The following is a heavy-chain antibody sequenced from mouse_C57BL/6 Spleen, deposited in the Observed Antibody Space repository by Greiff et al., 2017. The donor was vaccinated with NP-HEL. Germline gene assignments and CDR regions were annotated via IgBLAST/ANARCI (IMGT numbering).Heavy chain of an antibody. CDR3: ARDGAGTDY. CDR2: IDPADSYT. Sequence: VQLQQSGAELVMPGASVKLSCKASGYTFTSYWMHWVKQRPGQGLEWIGEIDPADSYTNYNQKFKGKSTLTVDKSSSTAYMQLSSLTSEDSAVYYCARDGAGTDYWGQGTTLTVSS. J-gene: IGHJ2*01. D-gene: IGHD4-1*01. V-gene: IGHV1-69*01. CDR1: GYTFTSYW.